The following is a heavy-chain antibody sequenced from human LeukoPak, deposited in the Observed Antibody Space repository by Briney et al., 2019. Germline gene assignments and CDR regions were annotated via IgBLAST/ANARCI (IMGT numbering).Heavy chain of an antibody. D-gene: IGHD3-10*01. CDR3: ASTIWFGEFDP. V-gene: IGHV4-34*01. J-gene: IGHJ5*02. CDR1: GGSFSGYY. CDR2: INHSGST. Sequence: SETLSLTCAVYGGSFSGYYWSWIRQPPGKGLEWIGEINHSGSTNYNPSLKSRVTISVDTSKNQFSLKLSSVTAADTAVYYCASTIWFGEFDPWGQGTLVTVSS.